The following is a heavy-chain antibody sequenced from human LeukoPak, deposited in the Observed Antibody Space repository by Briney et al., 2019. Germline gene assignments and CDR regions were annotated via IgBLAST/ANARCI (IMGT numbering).Heavy chain of an antibody. CDR2: IYYSGST. Sequence: SETLSLTCTVSGDSISSYYWSWIRQPPGKGLEWIGYIYYSGSTNYNPSLKSRVTISADTSKNQFSLKVSSVTAADTAVYYCARGGVMLDYWGQGTLVTVSS. J-gene: IGHJ4*02. V-gene: IGHV4-59*01. CDR1: GDSISSYY. CDR3: ARGGVMLDY. D-gene: IGHD2-8*01.